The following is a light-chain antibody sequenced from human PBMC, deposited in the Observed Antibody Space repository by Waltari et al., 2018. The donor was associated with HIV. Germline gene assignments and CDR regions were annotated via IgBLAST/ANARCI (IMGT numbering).Light chain of an antibody. CDR2: DNN. Sequence: QSVLTQPPSVSGAPGQTVTISCAGSSSNIGAGYGVHWYQHIPGTAPKLLIYDNNNRPSGCPDRCSGSSSGTSASLAITGIPADEESDYYCQSYDPSLRGEAVFGSGTKVTV. J-gene: IGLJ1*01. CDR1: SSNIGAGYG. CDR3: QSYDPSLRGEAV. V-gene: IGLV1-40*01.